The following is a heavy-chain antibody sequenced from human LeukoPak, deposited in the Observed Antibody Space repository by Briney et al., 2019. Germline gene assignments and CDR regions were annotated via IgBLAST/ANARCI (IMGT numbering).Heavy chain of an antibody. Sequence: PGGSLRLSCAASGFTFSSYGMHWVRQAPGKRLEWVAFIRYDGSNKYYADSVKGRFTISRDNSKNTLYLQMNSLRAEDTAVYYCAKARRYCSSTSCYGPGDYWGQGTLVTVSS. CDR2: IRYDGSNK. CDR1: GFTFSSYG. J-gene: IGHJ4*02. D-gene: IGHD2-2*01. CDR3: AKARRYCSSTSCYGPGDY. V-gene: IGHV3-30*02.